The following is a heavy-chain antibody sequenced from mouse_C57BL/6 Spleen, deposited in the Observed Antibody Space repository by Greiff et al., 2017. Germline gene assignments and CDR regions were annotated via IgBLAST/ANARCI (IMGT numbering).Heavy chain of an antibody. D-gene: IGHD2-1*01. CDR1: GYAFSSSW. Sequence: VQLQQSGPELVKPGASVKISCKASGYAFSSSWMNWVKQRPGKGLGWIGRIYPGDGDTNYNGKFKGKATLTADKSSSTSYMQLSSLTSEDSAVYFCARVEVYYANYFDYWGQGTTLTVAS. CDR3: ARVEVYYANYFDY. J-gene: IGHJ2*01. CDR2: IYPGDGDT. V-gene: IGHV1-82*01.